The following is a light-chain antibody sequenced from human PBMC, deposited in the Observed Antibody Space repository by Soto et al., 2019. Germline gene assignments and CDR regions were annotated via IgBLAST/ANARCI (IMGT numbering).Light chain of an antibody. Sequence: EIEMTQSPATLSVSPGEGATLSCRASQSVSSYLAWYQQKPGQAPRLLIYGASTRAAGIPARFSGSGSGTEFTLTISSLQSEDFAAYYCQQYNDWPSITFGQGTRLEI. J-gene: IGKJ5*01. CDR1: QSVSSY. CDR2: GAS. V-gene: IGKV3-15*01. CDR3: QQYNDWPSIT.